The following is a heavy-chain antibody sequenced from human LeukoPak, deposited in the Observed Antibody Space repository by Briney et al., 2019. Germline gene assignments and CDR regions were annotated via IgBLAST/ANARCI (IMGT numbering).Heavy chain of an antibody. V-gene: IGHV4-61*02. D-gene: IGHD3-10*01. J-gene: IGHJ6*03. CDR2: IYTSGST. CDR3: ARDLGFGELWAPYYYYMDV. Sequence: PSQTLSLTCTVSGGSISSGSYYWSWIRQPAGKGLEWIGRIYTSGSTNYNPSLKSRVTISVDTSKNQFSLKLSSVTAADTAVYYCARDLGFGELWAPYYYYMDVWGKGTTVTISS. CDR1: GGSISSGSYY.